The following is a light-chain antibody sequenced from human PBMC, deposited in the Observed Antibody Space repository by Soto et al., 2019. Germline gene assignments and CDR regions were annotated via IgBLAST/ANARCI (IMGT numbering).Light chain of an antibody. V-gene: IGKV1-5*03. CDR2: KAS. J-gene: IGKJ3*01. CDR1: QTISSW. CDR3: QQYNSYPS. Sequence: DIQMTQSPSTLSASVGDRVTITCRANQTISSWLAWYQQKPGKAPKLLIYKASSLESGVPSRFSGSGSGTEFTLTISSLQPDDFATYYCQQYNSYPSFGPGTKVDIK.